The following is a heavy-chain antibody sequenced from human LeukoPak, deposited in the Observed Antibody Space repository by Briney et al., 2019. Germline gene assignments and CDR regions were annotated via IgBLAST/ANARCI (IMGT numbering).Heavy chain of an antibody. CDR1: GGSISSGDPY. V-gene: IGHV4-61*02. J-gene: IGHJ4*02. D-gene: IGHD2-8*01. CDR2: IYTSGST. Sequence: SQTLSLTCTVSGGSISSGDPYWTWIRQPAGKGLEWIGLIYTSGSTNYNPSLKSRVTISLDTSKNQFSLRLSSVTAADTAVYYCLQEMGYWGRGTLVTVSS. CDR3: LQEMGY.